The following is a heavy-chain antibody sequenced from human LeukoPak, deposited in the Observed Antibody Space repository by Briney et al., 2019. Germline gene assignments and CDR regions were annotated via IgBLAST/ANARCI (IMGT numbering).Heavy chain of an antibody. Sequence: PGGSLRLSCAASEFTISDHYMDWVRQAPGKGLEWIGRTSNKADSCTTYYAASVRGRFSISRDDSKNLLYLQMNSLKAEDTAVYYCTRHYFSDWGQGTLVTVSS. V-gene: IGHV3-72*01. J-gene: IGHJ4*02. CDR2: TSNKADSCTT. D-gene: IGHD2-15*01. CDR3: TRHYFSD. CDR1: EFTISDHY.